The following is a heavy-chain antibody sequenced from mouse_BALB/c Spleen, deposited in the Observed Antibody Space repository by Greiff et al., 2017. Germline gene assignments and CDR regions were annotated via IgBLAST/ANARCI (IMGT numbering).Heavy chain of an antibody. J-gene: IGHJ4*01. CDR1: GFTFSSFG. CDR2: ISSGSSTI. CDR3: ARGGITRGYYAMDY. D-gene: IGHD1-1*01. V-gene: IGHV5-17*02. Sequence: DVMLVESGGGLVQPGGSRKLSCAASGFTFSSFGMHWVRQAPEEGLEWVAYISSGSSTIYYADTVKGRFTIPRDNPKNTLFLQMTSLRSEDTAMYYCARGGITRGYYAMDYWGQGTSVTVSS.